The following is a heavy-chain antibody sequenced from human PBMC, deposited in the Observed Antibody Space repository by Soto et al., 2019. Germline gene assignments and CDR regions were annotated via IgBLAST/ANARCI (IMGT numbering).Heavy chain of an antibody. D-gene: IGHD5-18*01. CDR3: AKDPLEIQLWPKYYFDY. V-gene: IGHV3-23*01. J-gene: IGHJ4*02. CDR1: GFTFSSYA. CDR2: ISGSGGST. Sequence: LRLSCAASGFTFSSYAMSWVRQAPGKGLEWVSAISGSGGSTYYADSVKGRFTISRANSKNPLYLQMNSLRAEDTAVYYCAKDPLEIQLWPKYYFDYWGQGTLVTVSS.